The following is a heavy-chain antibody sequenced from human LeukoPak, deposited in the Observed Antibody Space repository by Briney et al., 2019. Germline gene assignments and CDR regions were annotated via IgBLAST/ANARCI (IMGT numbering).Heavy chain of an antibody. CDR3: TRGPLAVAGSPLFY. CDR2: ISAYNGNT. V-gene: IGHV1-18*01. CDR1: GYTFTSYG. J-gene: IGHJ4*02. D-gene: IGHD6-13*01. Sequence: ASVKVSCKASGYTFTSYGITWVRQAPGQGLEWMGWISAYNGNTKYVQKLQGRVTMTTDTSTSTAYMELRSLRSDDTAVYYCTRGPLAVAGSPLFYWGQGTLVTVSS.